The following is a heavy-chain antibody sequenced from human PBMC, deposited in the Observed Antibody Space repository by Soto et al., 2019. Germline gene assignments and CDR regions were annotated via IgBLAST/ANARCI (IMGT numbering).Heavy chain of an antibody. CDR2: ISSTTNYI. Sequence: PGGSLRLSCAASGFTFTRYSMNWVRQAPGKGLEWVSAISSTTNYIYYADAMRGRFTVSRDKAKNSVYLDMNSLSAEDTAVYYCARESEDLTSNLDYWAQGTLVPVSS. V-gene: IGHV3-21*01. J-gene: IGHJ4*02. CDR1: GFTFTRYS. CDR3: ARESEDLTSNLDY.